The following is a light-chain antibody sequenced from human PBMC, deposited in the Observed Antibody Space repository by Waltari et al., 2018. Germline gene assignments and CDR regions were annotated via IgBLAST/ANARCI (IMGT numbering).Light chain of an antibody. J-gene: IGKJ4*01. V-gene: IGKV3-15*01. CDR3: QQYNNWPFT. CDR1: QSVSSN. Sequence: DIVMTQSPATLSVSPGERATLSCRASQSVSSNLAWYQQKPGQAPRLLIYGASTRATGIPARFSSSGSGTEFTLTISSLQSEDFAVYYCQQYNNWPFTFGGGTKVEIK. CDR2: GAS.